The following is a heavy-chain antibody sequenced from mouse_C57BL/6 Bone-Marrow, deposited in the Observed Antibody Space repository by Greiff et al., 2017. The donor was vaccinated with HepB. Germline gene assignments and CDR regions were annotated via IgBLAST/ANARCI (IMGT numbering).Heavy chain of an antibody. V-gene: IGHV1-50*01. CDR2: IDTSDSYT. J-gene: IGHJ1*03. CDR3: AREGLLRWYFDV. Sequence: VQLQQPGAELVKPGASVKLSCKASGYTFTSYWMQWVQQRPGQGLEWIGEIDTSDSYTNYNQKFKGKATLTVDTSSSTAYMQLSSLTSEDSAVYYCAREGLLRWYFDVWGTGTTVTVSS. D-gene: IGHD1-1*01. CDR1: GYTFTSYW.